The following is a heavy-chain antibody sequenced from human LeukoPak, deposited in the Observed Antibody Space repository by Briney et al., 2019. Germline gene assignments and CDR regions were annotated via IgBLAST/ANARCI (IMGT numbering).Heavy chain of an antibody. CDR1: GYSFSSYW. Sequence: GESLKISCKGSGYSFSSYWIGWVRQMPGKGLEWMGIIYPGDSDTRYSPSFQGQVTISADKSINAAYLQWSSLKASDTAMYYCARRRSSSWLDYWGQGTLVTVSS. D-gene: IGHD6-13*01. CDR2: IYPGDSDT. J-gene: IGHJ4*02. CDR3: ARRRSSSWLDY. V-gene: IGHV5-51*01.